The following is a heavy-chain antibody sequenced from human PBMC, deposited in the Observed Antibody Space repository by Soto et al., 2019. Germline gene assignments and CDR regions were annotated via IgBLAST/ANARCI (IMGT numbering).Heavy chain of an antibody. J-gene: IGHJ3*01. Sequence: EVQLVESGGNLVQPGGSLRLSCAASGFTFSNYLMHWVRQVPGKGLVWVSRIDTDGTTTHYADSVKCRFTISRDNAKKTLYLQMNSLWVEDTAMYYCVSGRDGYNFWGEGTMGTGSS. CDR3: VSGRDGYNF. CDR2: IDTDGTTT. V-gene: IGHV3-74*01. CDR1: GFTFSNYL. D-gene: IGHD5-12*01.